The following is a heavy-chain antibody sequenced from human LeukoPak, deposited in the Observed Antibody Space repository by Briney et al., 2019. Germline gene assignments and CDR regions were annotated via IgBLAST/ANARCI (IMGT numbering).Heavy chain of an antibody. CDR2: ISYDGSNK. V-gene: IGHV3-30*18. CDR1: GFTFSSYG. CDR3: AKGRESSGSLYFDY. Sequence: GGSLRLSCAASGFTFSSYGMHWVRQAPGKGLEWVAVISYDGSNKYYADSVKGRFTISRDNSKNTLYLQMNSLRAEDTAVYYCAKGRESSGSLYFDYWGQGTLVTVSS. J-gene: IGHJ4*02. D-gene: IGHD6-19*01.